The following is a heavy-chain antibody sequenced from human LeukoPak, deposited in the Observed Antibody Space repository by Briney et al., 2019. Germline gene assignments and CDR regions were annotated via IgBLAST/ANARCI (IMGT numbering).Heavy chain of an antibody. J-gene: IGHJ5*02. CDR1: GGSISSYY. V-gene: IGHV4-4*07. CDR2: IYTSGST. CDR3: ASGKAGNWFDP. Sequence: PSETLFLTCTVSGGSISSYYWSWIRQPAGKGLEWIGRIYTSGSTSYNPSLKSRVTMSVDTSKNQFSLKLSSVTAADTAVYYCASGKAGNWFDPWGQGTLVTVSS.